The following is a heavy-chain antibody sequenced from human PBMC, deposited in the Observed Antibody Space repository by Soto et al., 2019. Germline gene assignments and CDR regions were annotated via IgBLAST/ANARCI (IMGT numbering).Heavy chain of an antibody. J-gene: IGHJ3*02. V-gene: IGHV3-11*06. CDR3: ARERDGSGISDGFDI. Sequence: GGSLRLSCAASGFTFSDYYMSWIRQAPGKGLEWVSSIGSSTTYIYYADSVKGRFTISRDNAKNSLYLQMNSLRAEDTAIYYCARERDGSGISDGFDIWGQGTMVTVSS. CDR2: IGSSTTYI. D-gene: IGHD3-10*01. CDR1: GFTFSDYY.